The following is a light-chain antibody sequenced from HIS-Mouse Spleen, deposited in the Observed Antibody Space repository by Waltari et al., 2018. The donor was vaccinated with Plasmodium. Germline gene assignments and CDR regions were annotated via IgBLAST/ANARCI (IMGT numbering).Light chain of an antibody. V-gene: IGLV3-19*01. Sequence: SSELTQDPAVSVALGQTVRITCQGDSLRSYYASWYQQKPGQAPVLVIYGKTNRPSWIPDRVSGSSSGNTASLTITGAQAEDEADYYCNSRDSSGNHQVFGGGTKLTVL. CDR1: SLRSYY. J-gene: IGLJ3*02. CDR3: NSRDSSGNHQV. CDR2: GKT.